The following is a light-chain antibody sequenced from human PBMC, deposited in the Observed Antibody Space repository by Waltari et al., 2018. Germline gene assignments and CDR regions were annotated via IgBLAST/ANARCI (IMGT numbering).Light chain of an antibody. CDR2: QDF. CDR3: QAWDSSTVV. J-gene: IGLJ2*01. V-gene: IGLV3-1*01. Sequence: SYELTQPPSVSVSPGQPASITCSGANLGDKYACWYQQKPGQSPVLVIYQDFKRPSVIPERFSGSNSGNTATLTISGTQAMDEADYYCQAWDSSTVVFGGGTKLTVL. CDR1: NLGDKY.